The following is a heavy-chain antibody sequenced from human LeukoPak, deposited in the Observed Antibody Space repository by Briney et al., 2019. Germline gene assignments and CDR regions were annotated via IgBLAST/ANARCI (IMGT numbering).Heavy chain of an antibody. J-gene: IGHJ4*02. V-gene: IGHV4-4*07. CDR1: GGSISGYY. CDR3: ARDGGSGWYNY. CDR2: MHSTGST. D-gene: IGHD6-19*01. Sequence: SETLSLTCTVSGGSISGYYWNWIRQFAGEGLEWLGRMHSTGSTNYNPSLNSRLTVSVDTSKNQFSPKLTSVTAADTAVYFCARDGGSGWYNYWGQGTLVTVSS.